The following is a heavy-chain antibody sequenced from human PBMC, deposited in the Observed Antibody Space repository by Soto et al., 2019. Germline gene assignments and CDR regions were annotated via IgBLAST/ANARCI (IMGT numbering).Heavy chain of an antibody. D-gene: IGHD3-10*01. V-gene: IGHV3-30*18. CDR3: AKDLSGSYGMDV. CDR2: ISYDGSNK. J-gene: IGHJ6*02. Sequence: PGGSLRLSCAASGFTFSSYGMHGVRQAPGKGLEWVAVISYDGSNKYYADSVKGRFTISRDNSKNTLYLQMNSLRAEDTAVYYCAKDLSGSYGMDVWGQGTTVTVSS. CDR1: GFTFSSYG.